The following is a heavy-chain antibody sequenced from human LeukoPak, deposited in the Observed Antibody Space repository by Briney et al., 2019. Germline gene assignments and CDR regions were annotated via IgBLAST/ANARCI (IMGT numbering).Heavy chain of an antibody. J-gene: IGHJ4*02. D-gene: IGHD6-13*01. V-gene: IGHV3-15*01. Sequence: GGSLRLSCTASGFTFSNAWMSWVRQAPGKGLEWVGRIKSKTDGGTTNYATPVKGRFTISRDDSKNTLYLQMNSLKTEDTAVYYCTTIAAAGQVDYWGQGTLVTVSP. CDR2: IKSKTDGGTT. CDR1: GFTFSNAW. CDR3: TTIAAAGQVDY.